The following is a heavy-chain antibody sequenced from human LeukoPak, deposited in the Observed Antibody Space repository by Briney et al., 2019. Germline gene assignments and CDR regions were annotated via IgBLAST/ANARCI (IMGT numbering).Heavy chain of an antibody. CDR1: GFTFSSYW. CDR3: ARDSPYYYDSSGYYYVSPWYFDL. CDR2: IKQDGSEK. J-gene: IGHJ2*01. D-gene: IGHD3-22*01. Sequence: PGGSPRLSCAASGFTFSSYWMSWVRQAPGKGLEWVANIKQDGSEKYYVDSVKGRFTISRDNTKNSLYLQMNSLRAEDTAVYYCARDSPYYYDSSGYYYVSPWYFDLWGRGTLVTVSS. V-gene: IGHV3-7*01.